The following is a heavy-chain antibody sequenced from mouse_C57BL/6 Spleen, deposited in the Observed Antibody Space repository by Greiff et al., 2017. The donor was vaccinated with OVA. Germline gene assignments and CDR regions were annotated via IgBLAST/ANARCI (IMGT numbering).Heavy chain of an antibody. CDR1: GYAFSSSW. CDR2: IYPGDGDT. Sequence: QVQLQQSGPELVKPGASVKISCKASGYAFSSSWMNWVKQRPGQGLEWIGRIYPGDGDTNYNGKFKGKATLTADTSSSTAYLQLSSLTSEDSAVXFCASSYYGYAMDYWGQGTSVTVSS. CDR3: ASSYYGYAMDY. V-gene: IGHV1-82*01. D-gene: IGHD1-1*01. J-gene: IGHJ4*01.